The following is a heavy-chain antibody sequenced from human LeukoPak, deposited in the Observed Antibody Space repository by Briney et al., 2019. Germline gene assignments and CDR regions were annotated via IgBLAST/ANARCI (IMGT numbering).Heavy chain of an antibody. CDR3: ARVLYGDYSPFDS. Sequence: GGPLRLSCAASGFTFSDYYMSWIRQSPGKGLEWVSYISSSGFTIFYADSVMGRFTISKDNARNSLYLQMNSLRAEDTAVYYCARVLYGDYSPFDSWGQGTLVTVSS. CDR2: ISSSGFTI. J-gene: IGHJ4*02. CDR1: GFTFSDYY. V-gene: IGHV3-11*01. D-gene: IGHD4-17*01.